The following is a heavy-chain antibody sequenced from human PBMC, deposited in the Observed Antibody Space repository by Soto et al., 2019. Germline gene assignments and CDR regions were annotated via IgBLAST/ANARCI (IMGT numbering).Heavy chain of an antibody. D-gene: IGHD2-21*01. V-gene: IGHV4-39*01. CDR1: GGSISSSSYY. CDR3: ARHILAYCGGDCYSGFDY. Sequence: QLQLQESGPGLVKPSETLSLTCTVSGGSISSSSYYWGWIRQPPGKGLEWIGRIYYSGSTYYNPSLKSRVTISVDTSKNQFSLKLSSVTAADTAVYYCARHILAYCGGDCYSGFDYWGQGTLVTVSS. J-gene: IGHJ4*02. CDR2: IYYSGST.